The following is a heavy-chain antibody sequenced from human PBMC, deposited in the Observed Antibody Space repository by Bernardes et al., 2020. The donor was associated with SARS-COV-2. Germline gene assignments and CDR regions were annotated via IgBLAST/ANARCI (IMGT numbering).Heavy chain of an antibody. J-gene: IGHJ3*02. V-gene: IGHV3-21*01. D-gene: IGHD1-1*01. CDR2: ISSSSSYI. CDR1: GFTFSSYS. CDR3: ARGGRLHRDAFDI. Sequence: GGSLRLSCAASGFTFSSYSMNWVRQAPGKGLEWVSSISSSSSYIYYADSVKGRFTISRDNAKNSLYLQMNSLRAEDTAVYYCARGGRLHRDAFDIWGQGTKVTVSS.